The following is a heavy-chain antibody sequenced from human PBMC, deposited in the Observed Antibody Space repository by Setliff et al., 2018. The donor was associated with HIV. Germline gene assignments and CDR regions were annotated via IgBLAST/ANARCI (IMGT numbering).Heavy chain of an antibody. D-gene: IGHD6-6*01. CDR3: ARSGSSSPYYFDY. V-gene: IGHV4-31*03. J-gene: IGHJ4*02. CDR2: INYSGST. CDR1: GGSISSGGSY. Sequence: SETLSLTCTVSGGSISSGGSYWSWIRQHPGKGLEWIGYINYSGSTYYNPSLKSRVTFSVDTSKNQFSLKLSSVTAADTAVYYCARSGSSSPYYFDYWGQGTLVTVSS.